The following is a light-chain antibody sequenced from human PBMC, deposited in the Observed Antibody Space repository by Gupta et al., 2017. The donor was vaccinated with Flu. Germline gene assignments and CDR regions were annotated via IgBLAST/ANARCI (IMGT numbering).Light chain of an antibody. Sequence: GDRVTITCRASQDISVYLAWYQQTPGKAPKLLISRASTVQGGVPSRFSGSGSGADFSLTIGSLQPEDFASYYCQQLHTYPYNFGQGTRLEIK. J-gene: IGKJ2*01. CDR1: QDISVY. CDR2: RAS. V-gene: IGKV1-9*01. CDR3: QQLHTYPYN.